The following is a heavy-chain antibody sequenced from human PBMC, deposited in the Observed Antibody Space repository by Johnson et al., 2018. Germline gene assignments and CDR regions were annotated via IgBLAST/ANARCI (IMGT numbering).Heavy chain of an antibody. CDR3: ARGDYYGSTGYYPFDY. D-gene: IGHD3-22*01. J-gene: IGHJ4*02. V-gene: IGHV3-11*04. CDR1: GFTFSDYY. CDR2: LSTGGSTI. Sequence: QVQLVESGGGLVKPGGSLRLCCSASGFTFSDYYMSWIRQAPGKGLEWVSYLSTGGSTIYYADSVKGRFTIPRDNAQNPLYLQMNSLRAEDTAVYYSARGDYYGSTGYYPFDYWGQGTLVTVSS.